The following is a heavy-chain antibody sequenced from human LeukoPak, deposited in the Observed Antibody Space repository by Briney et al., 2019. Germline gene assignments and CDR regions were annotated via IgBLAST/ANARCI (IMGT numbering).Heavy chain of an antibody. CDR2: ISGSGGGT. Sequence: GGSLRLSFAASGFTFSSYWMNWVRQAPGKGLEWVSGISGSGGGTYYADSVKGRFTISRDNSKNTLYLQMNSLRAEDTAVYYCAKSSSGWHLFDYWGQGTLVTVSS. CDR1: GFTFSSYW. D-gene: IGHD6-19*01. J-gene: IGHJ4*02. V-gene: IGHV3-23*01. CDR3: AKSSSGWHLFDY.